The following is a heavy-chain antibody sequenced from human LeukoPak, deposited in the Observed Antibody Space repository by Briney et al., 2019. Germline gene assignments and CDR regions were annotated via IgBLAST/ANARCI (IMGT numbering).Heavy chain of an antibody. Sequence: SETLPLTCTVSGASFSSSPYNWGWIRQPPGKGLEWMGGVSDSGSTFYNPSLKSRVTISIDTFKNQFSLKLTSVTAADTAVYYCAKTGSSIAARPPDYWGQGTLVIVSS. CDR3: AKTGSSIAARPPDY. CDR2: VSDSGST. D-gene: IGHD6-6*01. J-gene: IGHJ4*02. CDR1: GASFSSSPYN. V-gene: IGHV4-39*07.